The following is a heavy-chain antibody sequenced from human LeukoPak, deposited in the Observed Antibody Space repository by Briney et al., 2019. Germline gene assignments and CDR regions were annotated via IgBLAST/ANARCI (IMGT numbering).Heavy chain of an antibody. V-gene: IGHV1-18*01. J-gene: IGHJ5*02. CDR1: GGTFSSYG. D-gene: IGHD3-3*01. CDR2: ISAYNGNT. Sequence: ASVKVSCKASGGTFSSYGISWVRQAPGQGLEWMGWISAYNGNTNYAQKLQGRVTMTTDTSTSTAYMELRSLRSDDTAVYYCARVPSRGVVKSWFDPWGQGTLVTVSS. CDR3: ARVPSRGVVKSWFDP.